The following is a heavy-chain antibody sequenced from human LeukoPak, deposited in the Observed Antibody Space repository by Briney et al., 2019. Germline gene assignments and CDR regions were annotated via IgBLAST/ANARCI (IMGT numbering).Heavy chain of an antibody. V-gene: IGHV3-21*01. CDR3: AKGIGDYLHYYFDY. Sequence: GGSLRLSCAASGFAFSDYSMTWVRQAPGKGLEWVSSISSSARFQYYPDSLKGRISISRDNAKNTLYLQMNSLRPEDTAVYYCAKGIGDYLHYYFDYWGQGTLVTVSS. D-gene: IGHD4-17*01. CDR1: GFAFSDYS. J-gene: IGHJ4*02. CDR2: ISSSARFQ.